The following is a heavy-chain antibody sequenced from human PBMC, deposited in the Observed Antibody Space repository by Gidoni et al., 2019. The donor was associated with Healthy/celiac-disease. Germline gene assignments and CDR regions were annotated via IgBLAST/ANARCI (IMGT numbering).Heavy chain of an antibody. J-gene: IGHJ4*02. V-gene: IGHV3-21*01. CDR1: GFTFSSYS. D-gene: IGHD3-16*01. Sequence: PLVESGGGLVKPGASLRLSCAASGFTFSSYSMNGDRQAPGKGLEVGASISSSSSYIYYADSAKGRFNISRDNAKNSLYLQMNSLRAEDTAVYYCARDRELCDYWGQGTLVTVSS. CDR2: ISSSSSYI. CDR3: ARDRELCDY.